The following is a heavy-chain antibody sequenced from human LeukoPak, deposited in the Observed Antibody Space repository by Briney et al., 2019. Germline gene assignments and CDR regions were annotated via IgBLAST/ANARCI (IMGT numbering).Heavy chain of an antibody. Sequence: SQTLSLTCTVSGGSISSGDYYCSWIRQPPGKGLEWIGYTYYSGSTYYNPSLKSRVTISVDTSKNQFSLKLSSVTAADTAVYYCARDSSGYYFNIWGQGTMVTVSS. V-gene: IGHV4-30-4*01. D-gene: IGHD3-22*01. CDR3: ARDSSGYYFNI. J-gene: IGHJ3*02. CDR2: TYYSGST. CDR1: GGSISSGDYY.